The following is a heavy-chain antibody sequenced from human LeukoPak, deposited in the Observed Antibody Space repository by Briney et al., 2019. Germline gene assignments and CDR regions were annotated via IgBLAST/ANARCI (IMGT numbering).Heavy chain of an antibody. Sequence: GASVKVSCKASGGTFSSYAISWVRQAPGQGLEWMGIINPSGGSTSYAQKFQGRVTMTRDTSTSTVYMELSSLRSEDTAVYYCARDSGSSSWYWGQGTLVTVSS. V-gene: IGHV1-46*01. D-gene: IGHD6-13*01. J-gene: IGHJ4*02. CDR2: INPSGGST. CDR1: GGTFSSYA. CDR3: ARDSGSSSWY.